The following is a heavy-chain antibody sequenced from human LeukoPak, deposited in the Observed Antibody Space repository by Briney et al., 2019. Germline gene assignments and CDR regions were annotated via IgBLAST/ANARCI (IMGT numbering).Heavy chain of an antibody. J-gene: IGHJ4*02. CDR3: ARAASPGGSGSYFLYY. V-gene: IGHV4-59*01. CDR1: GGSISSYY. D-gene: IGHD3-10*01. CDR2: IYYSGST. Sequence: PSETLSLTCTVSGGSISSYYWSWIRQPPGKGLEWIGYIYYSGSTNYNPSLKSRVTISVDTSKNQFSLKLSPGTAADTAVYYCARAASPGGSGSYFLYYCGQGSLVTVSS.